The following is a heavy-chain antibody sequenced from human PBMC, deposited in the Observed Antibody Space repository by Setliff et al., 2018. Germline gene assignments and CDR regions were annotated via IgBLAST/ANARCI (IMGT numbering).Heavy chain of an antibody. D-gene: IGHD3-22*01. Sequence: SETLSLTCTVSGSSFSSYSWSWVRQPPGKGLEWIGYKYYSGSTNSNPSLKSRVTISVDTSKNQFSLKLSSVTAADTAVYYCARWRVRDSGYYPRLSYMDVWGKGTTVTVSS. V-gene: IGHV4-59*08. CDR3: ARWRVRDSGYYPRLSYMDV. J-gene: IGHJ6*03. CDR1: GSSFSSYS. CDR2: KYYSGST.